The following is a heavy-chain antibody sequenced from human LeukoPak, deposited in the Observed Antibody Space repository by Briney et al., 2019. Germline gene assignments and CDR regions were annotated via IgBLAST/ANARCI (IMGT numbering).Heavy chain of an antibody. J-gene: IGHJ4*02. CDR3: AKEKRGVVVVAAVFDY. Sequence: GGSLRLSCAASGFTFSSYAMSWVRQAPGKGLEWVSAISGSGGSTYYADSVKGRFTISRDNSKNTLYLQMNSLRAEDTAVYYCAKEKRGVVVVAAVFDYWGQGTLVTVSS. CDR1: GFTFSSYA. V-gene: IGHV3-23*01. CDR2: ISGSGGST. D-gene: IGHD2-15*01.